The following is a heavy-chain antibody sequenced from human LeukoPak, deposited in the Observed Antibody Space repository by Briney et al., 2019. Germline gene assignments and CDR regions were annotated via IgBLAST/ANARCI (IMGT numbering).Heavy chain of an antibody. Sequence: SETLSLTCTVSGGSISSYYWSWMRQPPGKGLEWIGFISQNGIPHYTASLKSRVTISRDTSENQVSLILSSVTAADTAVYYCTRHDVVAVMGHGMAVWGQGTTVTVSS. V-gene: IGHV4-59*08. CDR3: TRHDVVAVMGHGMAV. J-gene: IGHJ6*02. CDR2: ISQNGIP. D-gene: IGHD3-16*01. CDR1: GGSISSYY.